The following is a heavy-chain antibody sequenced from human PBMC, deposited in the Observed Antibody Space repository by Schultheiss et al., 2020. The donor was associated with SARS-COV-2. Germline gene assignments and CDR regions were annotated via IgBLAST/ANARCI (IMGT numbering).Heavy chain of an antibody. CDR2: INHSGST. Sequence: SETLSLTFAVSGYSISSGYYWGWIRQPPGKGLEWIGEINHSGSTNYNPSLKSRVTISVDTSKNQFSLKLSSVTAADTAVYYCARMGYTEGWFDPWGQGTLVTVSS. J-gene: IGHJ5*02. V-gene: IGHV4-38-2*01. D-gene: IGHD5-18*01. CDR1: GYSISSGYY. CDR3: ARMGYTEGWFDP.